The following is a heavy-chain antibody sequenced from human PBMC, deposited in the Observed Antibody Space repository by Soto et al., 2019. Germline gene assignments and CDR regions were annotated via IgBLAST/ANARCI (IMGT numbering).Heavy chain of an antibody. CDR3: GRGYYYYMDV. CDR2: IYYSGST. J-gene: IGHJ6*03. V-gene: IGHV4-59*01. Sequence: PSETLSLTCTVSGGSISSDYWSWIRQPPGKGLECIGYIYYSGSTNYNPSLKSRVTISLGASKSQFSLELSSVTAADTAVYYCGRGYYYYMDVWGKGTTVTVSS. CDR1: GGSISSDY.